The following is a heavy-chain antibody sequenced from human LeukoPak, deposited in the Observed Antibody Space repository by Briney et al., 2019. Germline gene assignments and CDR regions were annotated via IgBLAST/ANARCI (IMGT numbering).Heavy chain of an antibody. Sequence: ETLSLTCTVSGGSVSRYYWSWIRQPPGKGLEWIGYISYSGSTNYNPSLKSRVTISVDTSKNQSSLNLSSVTAADTAVYYCTKGYGNVVGWFDPWGQGTLVTVSS. CDR2: ISYSGST. V-gene: IGHV4-59*02. CDR3: TKGYGNVVGWFDP. CDR1: GGSVSRYY. D-gene: IGHD2-15*01. J-gene: IGHJ5*02.